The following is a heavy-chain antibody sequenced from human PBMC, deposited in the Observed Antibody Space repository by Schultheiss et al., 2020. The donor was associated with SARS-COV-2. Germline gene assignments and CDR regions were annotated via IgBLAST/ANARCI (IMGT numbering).Heavy chain of an antibody. V-gene: IGHV3-30*03. CDR2: ISYDGSNK. J-gene: IGHJ6*02. Sequence: GGSLRLSCAASGFTFSSYGMHWVRQAPGKGLEWVAVISYDGSNKYYADSVKGRFTISRDNSKNTLYLQMNSLRAEDTAVYYCARGTSVVVVAATDKPADVWGQGTTVTVSS. CDR3: ARGTSVVVVAATDKPADV. CDR1: GFTFSSYG. D-gene: IGHD2-15*01.